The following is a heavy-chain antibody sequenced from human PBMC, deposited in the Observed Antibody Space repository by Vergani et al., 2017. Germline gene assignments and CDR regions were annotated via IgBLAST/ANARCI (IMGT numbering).Heavy chain of an antibody. Sequence: QVLLVQSGAEVKKPGASVRVSCKTSGYTFTNYYIHWVRQAPGQGLEWMGIINPSGGSTTYAQQFQGRLTMTRDTSTSTVYMDLSNLRSEDTAVYYCARDSGGYVWGSYEAWFDPWGQGTLVTVSS. V-gene: IGHV1-46*01. CDR2: INPSGGST. CDR3: ARDSGGYVWGSYEAWFDP. D-gene: IGHD3-16*01. J-gene: IGHJ5*02. CDR1: GYTFTNYY.